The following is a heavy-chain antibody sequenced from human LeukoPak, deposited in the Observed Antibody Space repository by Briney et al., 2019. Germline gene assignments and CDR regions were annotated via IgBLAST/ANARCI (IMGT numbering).Heavy chain of an antibody. D-gene: IGHD6-19*01. CDR3: ARFLSSGPTKGAFDI. CDR2: IYPGDSDT. V-gene: IGHV5-51*01. J-gene: IGHJ3*02. CDR1: GYSFTSYW. Sequence: GESLKISXKGSGYSFTSYWIGWVRQRPGKGLEWMGIIYPGDSDTRYSPSFQGQVTISADKSISTAYLQWSSLKASDTAMYYCARFLSSGPTKGAFDIWGQGTMVTVSS.